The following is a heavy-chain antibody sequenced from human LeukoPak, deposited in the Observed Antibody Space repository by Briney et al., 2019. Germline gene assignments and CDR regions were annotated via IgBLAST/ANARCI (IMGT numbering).Heavy chain of an antibody. CDR3: ARGATNPNNFDY. CDR1: GGSISSYY. J-gene: IGHJ4*02. CDR2: IYTSGST. Sequence: SETLSLTCTVSGGSISSYYWSWIRQPVGKGLEWIGRIYTSGSTNYNPSLKSRVTMSVDTSKNQFSLKLSSVTAADTAVYYCARGATNPNNFDYWGQGTLVTVSS. V-gene: IGHV4-4*07.